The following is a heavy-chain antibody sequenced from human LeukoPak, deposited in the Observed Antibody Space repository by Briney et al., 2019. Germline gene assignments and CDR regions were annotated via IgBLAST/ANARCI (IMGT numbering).Heavy chain of an antibody. V-gene: IGHV3-21*01. CDR1: GFTFSTYA. J-gene: IGHJ4*02. Sequence: GGSLRLSCAASGFTFSTYAMSWVRQAPGKGLEWASSISSSSSYIYYADSVKGRFTISRDNAKNSLSLQMNSLRAEDTAVYYCARGGEPVGFDYWGQGTLVTVSS. CDR2: ISSSSSYI. CDR3: ARGGEPVGFDY. D-gene: IGHD1-26*01.